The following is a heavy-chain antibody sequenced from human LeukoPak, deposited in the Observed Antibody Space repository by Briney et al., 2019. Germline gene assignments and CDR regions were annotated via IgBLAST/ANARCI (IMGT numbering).Heavy chain of an antibody. V-gene: IGHV3-23*01. CDR3: AKDLAYYYDSSGFDY. CDR2: ISGSGGST. D-gene: IGHD3-22*01. J-gene: IGHJ4*02. Sequence: PGGSLRLSCAASGFTFSNAWMGWVRQAPGKGLEWVSAISGSGGSTYYADSVKGRFTISRDNSKNTLYLQMNSLRAEDTAVYYCAKDLAYYYDSSGFDYWGQGTLVTVSS. CDR1: GFTFSNAW.